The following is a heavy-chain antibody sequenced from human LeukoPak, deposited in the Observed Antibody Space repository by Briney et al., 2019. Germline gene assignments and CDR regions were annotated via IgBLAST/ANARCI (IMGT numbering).Heavy chain of an antibody. CDR2: ISSSGSTI. D-gene: IGHD2-15*01. Sequence: PGGSLRLSCAASGFTFSSYEMNWVRQAPGKGLGWVSYISSSGSTIYYADPVKGRFTISRDNAKNSLYLQMNSLRAEDTAVYYCARVGSWSLGNFDYWGQGTLVTVSS. CDR1: GFTFSSYE. CDR3: ARVGSWSLGNFDY. V-gene: IGHV3-48*03. J-gene: IGHJ4*02.